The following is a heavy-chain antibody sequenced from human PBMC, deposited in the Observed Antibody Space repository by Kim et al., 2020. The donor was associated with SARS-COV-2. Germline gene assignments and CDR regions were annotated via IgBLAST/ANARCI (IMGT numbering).Heavy chain of an antibody. J-gene: IGHJ4*02. CDR3: ASRTGVVVAPYYCDY. V-gene: IGHV3-66*01. D-gene: IGHD2-15*01. Sequence: DSVKDRFTISRDNSKNTLYLQMNSLRAEDTAVYYCASRTGVVVAPYYCDYWGQGTLVTVSS.